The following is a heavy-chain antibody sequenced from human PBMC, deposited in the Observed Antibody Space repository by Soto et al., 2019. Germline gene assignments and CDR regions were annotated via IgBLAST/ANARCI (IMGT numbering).Heavy chain of an antibody. V-gene: IGHV3-23*01. Sequence: QPGGSLRLSCAASGFTFSSYAMSWVRQAPGKGLEWVSAISGSGGSTYYADSVKGRFTISRDNSKNTLYLQMDSLRAEDTAVYYCATQITGTTKSNYWAQGTLVTVSS. J-gene: IGHJ4*02. CDR1: GFTFSSYA. D-gene: IGHD1-7*01. CDR3: ATQITGTTKSNY. CDR2: ISGSGGST.